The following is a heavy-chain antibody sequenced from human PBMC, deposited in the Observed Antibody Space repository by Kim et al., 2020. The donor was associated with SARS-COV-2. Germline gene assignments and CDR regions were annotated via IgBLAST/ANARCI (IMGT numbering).Heavy chain of an antibody. CDR1: GFTFSSYG. CDR3: AKEQIAGYYGMDV. CDR2: ISYDGSNK. Sequence: GGSLRLSCAASGFTFSSYGMHWVRQAPGKGLEWVAVISYDGSNKYYADSVKGRFTISRDNSKNTLYLQMNSLRAEDTAVYYCAKEQIAGYYGMDVWGQGTTVTVSS. D-gene: IGHD6-13*01. J-gene: IGHJ6*02. V-gene: IGHV3-30*18.